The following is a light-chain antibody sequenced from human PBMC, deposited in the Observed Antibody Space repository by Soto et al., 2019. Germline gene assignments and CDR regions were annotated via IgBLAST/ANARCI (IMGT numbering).Light chain of an antibody. CDR1: QSISSW. J-gene: IGKJ1*01. Sequence: DIQMTQSPSTLSASVGDRVTITCRASQSISSWLAWYQQKPGKAPKLLIYKASSLESGVPSMFSGSGSVTEFTITISSLQPDDFATYYCQQYKSYSRTFGQGTKVEIK. CDR3: QQYKSYSRT. V-gene: IGKV1-5*03. CDR2: KAS.